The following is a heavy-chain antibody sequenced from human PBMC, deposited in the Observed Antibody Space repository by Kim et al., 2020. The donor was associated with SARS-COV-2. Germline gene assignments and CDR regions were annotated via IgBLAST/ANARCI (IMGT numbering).Heavy chain of an antibody. CDR1: GGSISSSSYY. CDR3: ARLAAAGNWYFDR. J-gene: IGHJ2*01. D-gene: IGHD6-13*01. Sequence: SETLSLTCTVSGGSISSSSYYWGWIRQPPGKGLEWIGSIYYSGSTYYNPSLKSRVTISVDTSKNQFSLKLSSVTAADTAVYYCARLAAAGNWYFDRWGR. CDR2: IYYSGST. V-gene: IGHV4-39*01.